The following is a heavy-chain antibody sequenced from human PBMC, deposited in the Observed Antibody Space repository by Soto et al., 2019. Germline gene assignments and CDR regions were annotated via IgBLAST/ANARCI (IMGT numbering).Heavy chain of an antibody. Sequence: EVQLVESGGGLVQPGGSLRLSCAASGFTFSSYSMNWVRQAPGKGLEWVSYISSSSSTIYYADSVEGRFTISRDNAKNSLYLQMNSLRAEDTAVYYCARVSDIVVVVDPTGDYWGQGTLVTVSS. V-gene: IGHV3-48*01. D-gene: IGHD2-15*01. CDR3: ARVSDIVVVVDPTGDY. CDR1: GFTFSSYS. J-gene: IGHJ4*02. CDR2: ISSSSSTI.